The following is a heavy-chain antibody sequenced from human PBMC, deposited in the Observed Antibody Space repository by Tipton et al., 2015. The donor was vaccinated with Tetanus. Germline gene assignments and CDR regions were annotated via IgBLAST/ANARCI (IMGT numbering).Heavy chain of an antibody. Sequence: QSGAEVKKPGESLKISCKVSGHNSRSYWINWVRQVPGKGLEWMGIISPGDSEATYSASFQGQVTISLDKSISTAYLQWSSLRDSDAAIYFCARLPKHYSASGTTWGQGTLVTVSS. CDR1: GHNSRSYW. V-gene: IGHV5-51*01. CDR2: ISPGDSEA. J-gene: IGHJ5*02. CDR3: ARLPKHYSASGTT. D-gene: IGHD3-10*01.